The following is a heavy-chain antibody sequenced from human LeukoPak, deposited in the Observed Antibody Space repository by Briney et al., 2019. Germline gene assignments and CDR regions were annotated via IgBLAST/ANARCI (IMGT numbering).Heavy chain of an antibody. D-gene: IGHD2/OR15-2a*01. CDR2: VSGSGGTT. V-gene: IGHV3-23*01. J-gene: IGHJ4*02. CDR1: TLTFSSYV. CDR3: ARYTTGHGFDI. Sequence: GGSLRLSCAASTLTFSSYVMTWVRQAPGKGLEWVAIVSGSGGTTDYADSVKGRFTISRDNSKNTLYLQMNSLRAEDTAVYYCARYTTGHGFDIWGQGTLVTVSS.